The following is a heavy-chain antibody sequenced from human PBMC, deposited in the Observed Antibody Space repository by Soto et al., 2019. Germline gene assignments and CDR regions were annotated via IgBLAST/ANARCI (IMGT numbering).Heavy chain of an antibody. CDR2: ISGSRNDGIT. V-gene: IGHV3-23*01. CDR3: AKDIEKWASYYYGMDV. CDR1: GFSFSNYA. Sequence: GGSLRLSCAASGFSFSNYAMNWVRQAPGKGLELVSFISGSRNDGITKYVDSVKGRFTISRGNAKNSLYLQMNSLRVEDTALYYCAKDIEKWASYYYGMDVWGQGTTVTVSS. J-gene: IGHJ6*02. D-gene: IGHD1-26*01.